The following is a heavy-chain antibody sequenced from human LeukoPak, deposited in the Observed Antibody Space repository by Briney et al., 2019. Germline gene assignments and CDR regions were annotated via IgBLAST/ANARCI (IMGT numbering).Heavy chain of an antibody. CDR1: GFTFSSYA. J-gene: IGHJ3*01. Sequence: GGSLRLSCAASGFTFSSYAMSWVRQAPGKGLEWVSGISYSSNTIGYVDSVKGRFTISRDNAKNSLYLQMNSLRAEDTALYYCTKDRGGSSQLGDAFDVWGQGTMVTVSS. CDR3: TKDRGGSSQLGDAFDV. V-gene: IGHV3-9*01. D-gene: IGHD2-15*01. CDR2: ISYSSNTI.